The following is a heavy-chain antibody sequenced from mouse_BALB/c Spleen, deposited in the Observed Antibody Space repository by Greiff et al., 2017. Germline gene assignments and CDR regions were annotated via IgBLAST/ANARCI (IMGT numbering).Heavy chain of an antibody. Sequence: VQLQESGAELVKPGASVKLSCKASGFTFTSYWMHWVQQRPGQGLEWIGEINPSNGRTNYNEKFKSKATLTVDKSSRTAYMQLSSLTSEDSAVYYCARLRYEYFDVWGAGTTLTVSS. D-gene: IGHD2-12*01. CDR1: GFTFTSYW. V-gene: IGHV1S81*02. CDR3: ARLRYEYFDV. CDR2: INPSNGRT. J-gene: IGHJ1*01.